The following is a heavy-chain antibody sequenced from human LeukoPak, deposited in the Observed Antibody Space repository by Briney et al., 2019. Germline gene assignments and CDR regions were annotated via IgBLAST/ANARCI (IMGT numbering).Heavy chain of an antibody. Sequence: GGSLRLSCAASGFIFTNYWMHWVRQAPGKGLVWLSLINNDGSSTSYADSVKGRFTISRDNAKNTLYLQMNSLRAEDTAVYYCAKCVQEYPLDYWGQGTLVTVSS. J-gene: IGHJ4*02. CDR3: AKCVQEYPLDY. CDR1: GFIFTNYW. V-gene: IGHV3-74*01. CDR2: INNDGSST. D-gene: IGHD6-6*01.